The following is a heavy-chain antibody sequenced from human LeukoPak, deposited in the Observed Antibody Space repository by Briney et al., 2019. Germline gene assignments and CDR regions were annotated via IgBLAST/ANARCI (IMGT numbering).Heavy chain of an antibody. V-gene: IGHV4-59*01. D-gene: IGHD2/OR15-2a*01. J-gene: IGHJ2*01. CDR3: ARRDSTYWYFDV. CDR1: GGSFSGYY. Sequence: SETLSLTCAVYGGSFSGYYWSWIRQPPGKGLEWIGYIYYSGSTNYNPSLKSRVTISVDTSKNQFSLKLSSVTAADTAVYYCARRDSTYWYFDVWGRGTLVTVSS. CDR2: IYYSGST.